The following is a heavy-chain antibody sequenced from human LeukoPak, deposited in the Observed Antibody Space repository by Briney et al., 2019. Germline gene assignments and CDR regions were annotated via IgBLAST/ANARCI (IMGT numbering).Heavy chain of an antibody. V-gene: IGHV3-43D*03. CDR2: ISWDGGST. CDR3: AKDIGSSYGYYYGMDV. D-gene: IGHD5-18*01. J-gene: IGHJ6*02. CDR1: GFTFDDYA. Sequence: GGSLRLSCAASGFTFDDYAMHWVRQAPGKGLEWVSLISWDGGSTYYADSVKGRFTISRDNSKNSLYLQMNSLRAEDTALYYCAKDIGSSYGYYYGMDVWGQGTTVTVSS.